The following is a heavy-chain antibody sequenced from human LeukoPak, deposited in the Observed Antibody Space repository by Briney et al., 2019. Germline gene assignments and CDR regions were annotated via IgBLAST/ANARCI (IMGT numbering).Heavy chain of an antibody. D-gene: IGHD2-2*02. J-gene: IGHJ4*02. Sequence: SVKVSCKASGGTFSSFGLNWVRQAPGQGLEWMGGIVPNFGTANYAQKFQGRVTITADESTSTTYMELSRLRSEDTAVYYCARGRNQLLYPDSWGQGTLVTVSS. CDR1: GGTFSSFG. CDR2: IVPNFGTA. V-gene: IGHV1-69*13. CDR3: ARGRNQLLYPDS.